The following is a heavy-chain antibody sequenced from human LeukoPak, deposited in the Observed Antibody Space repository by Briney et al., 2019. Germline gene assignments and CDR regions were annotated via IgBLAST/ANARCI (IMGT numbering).Heavy chain of an antibody. Sequence: SQTLSLTCTFSGFSLSTSGMCVSWIRQPPGKALEWLALIYWDADKRYSPSLKSRLTITKDTSKNQVVLTMINMDPLDTATYYCARGDSSGYYSFDYWGQGTLVTVAS. CDR3: ARGDSSGYYSFDY. D-gene: IGHD3-22*01. V-gene: IGHV2-5*08. J-gene: IGHJ4*02. CDR2: IYWDADK. CDR1: GFSLSTSGMC.